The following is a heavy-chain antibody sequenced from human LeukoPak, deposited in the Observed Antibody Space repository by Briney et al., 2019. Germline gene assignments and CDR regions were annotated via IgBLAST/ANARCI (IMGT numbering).Heavy chain of an antibody. Sequence: SETLSLTCTVSGGSISSGYYWGWIRQPPGKGLEWIGSIYHSGSTYYNPSLKSRVTISVDTSKNQFSLKLSSVTAADTAVYYCARESGWFGELAYYYGMDVWGKGTTVTVSS. D-gene: IGHD3-10*01. V-gene: IGHV4-38-2*02. CDR1: GGSISSGYY. CDR3: ARESGWFGELAYYYGMDV. J-gene: IGHJ6*04. CDR2: IYHSGST.